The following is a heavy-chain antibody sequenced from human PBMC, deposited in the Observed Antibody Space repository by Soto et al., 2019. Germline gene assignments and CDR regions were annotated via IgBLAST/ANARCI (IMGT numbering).Heavy chain of an antibody. D-gene: IGHD6-13*01. Sequence: QVQLQESGPGLVKPSQTLSLTCTVSGGSISSGGYYWSWIRQHPGKGLEWIGYIYYSGSTYYNPSLKSRVTISVDTSKNQFPLKLSSVPAADTAVYYCARVGRSIAAAGTHFDYWGQGTLVTVSS. CDR1: GGSISSGGYY. J-gene: IGHJ4*02. CDR2: IYYSGST. CDR3: ARVGRSIAAAGTHFDY. V-gene: IGHV4-31*03.